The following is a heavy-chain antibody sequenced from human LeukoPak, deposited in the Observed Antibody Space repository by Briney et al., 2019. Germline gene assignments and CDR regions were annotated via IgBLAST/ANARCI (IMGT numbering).Heavy chain of an antibody. J-gene: IGHJ5*01. CDR2: TSSGSSTI. CDR1: GFTFSSHS. V-gene: IGHV3-48*01. CDR3: AREHYCYGSGGQFES. D-gene: IGHD3-10*01. Sequence: GGSLRLSCTASGFTFSSHSMNWVRQAPGKGLEWVSYTSSGSSTIYYADSVKGRFTISRDNAKNSLYLQMDSLRAEDTAVYYCAREHYCYGSGGQFESWGQGTLVTVSS.